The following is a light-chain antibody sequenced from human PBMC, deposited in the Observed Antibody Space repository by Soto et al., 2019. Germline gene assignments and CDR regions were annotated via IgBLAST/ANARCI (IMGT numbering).Light chain of an antibody. Sequence: EIVLTQSPGTLSLSPGVTATLSCRASQSVTSTYLARCQQKPGQAPTLLIYGASTRATGIPDRFSGSGSGADFTLTISRLEPDDFGVYFCQQYSALPMTFGQGTRLEIK. CDR1: QSVTSTY. CDR2: GAS. J-gene: IGKJ5*01. V-gene: IGKV3-20*01. CDR3: QQYSALPMT.